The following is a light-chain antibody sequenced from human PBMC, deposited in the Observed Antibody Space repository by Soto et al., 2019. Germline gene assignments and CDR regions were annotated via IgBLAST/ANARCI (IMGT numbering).Light chain of an antibody. Sequence: QSALVQPASVSGSPGQSITISCTGTSTDVGLYNYVSWYQQHPGKAPKLMIFEVSNRPSGVSNRFSGSKSGNRASLTISGLQAEDEADYHCSSYTSSNTYVFGTGTKVTVL. CDR2: EVS. V-gene: IGLV2-14*01. CDR3: SSYTSSNTYV. J-gene: IGLJ1*01. CDR1: STDVGLYNY.